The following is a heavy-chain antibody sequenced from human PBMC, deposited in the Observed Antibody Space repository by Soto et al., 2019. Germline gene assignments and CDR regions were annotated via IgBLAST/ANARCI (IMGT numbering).Heavy chain of an antibody. Sequence: EVPLLESGGGLVQPGGSLRLSCAASGFTFSSYAMSWVRQAPGKGLEWVSAISGSGGSTYYADSVKGRFTISRDNSKNTLYLQMNSLRAEDTAVYYCAKASVVVVAATSFDYWGQGTLVTVSS. D-gene: IGHD2-15*01. CDR3: AKASVVVVAATSFDY. V-gene: IGHV3-23*01. CDR1: GFTFSSYA. J-gene: IGHJ4*02. CDR2: ISGSGGST.